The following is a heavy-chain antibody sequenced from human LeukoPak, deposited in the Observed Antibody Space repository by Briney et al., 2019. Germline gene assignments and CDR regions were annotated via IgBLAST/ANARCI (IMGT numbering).Heavy chain of an antibody. Sequence: PGGSLRLSCAASGFTFSSYWMSWVRQAPGKGLEWVANIKQDGSEKYYVDSVKGRFTISRDNAKNSLYLQMNSLRAEDTAVYYCAKCIAVAGRKEYFQHWGQGTLVTVSS. D-gene: IGHD6-19*01. CDR1: GFTFSSYW. J-gene: IGHJ1*01. CDR2: IKQDGSEK. V-gene: IGHV3-7*03. CDR3: AKCIAVAGRKEYFQH.